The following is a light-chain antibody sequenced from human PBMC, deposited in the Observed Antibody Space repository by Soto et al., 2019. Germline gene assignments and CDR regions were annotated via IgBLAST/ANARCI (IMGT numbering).Light chain of an antibody. V-gene: IGKV3-20*01. Sequence: EIVLTPSPGTLSLSPGERATLSCRASPSVRRSSLAWYQQKPGQAPRLLIYCASSRAPGIPDRFSGRGSGTDFTLTIIRPEPEDVSVYYCQQYGSSSQLTFGTGSKVDIK. CDR2: CAS. CDR1: PSVRRSS. CDR3: QQYGSSSQLT. J-gene: IGKJ3*01.